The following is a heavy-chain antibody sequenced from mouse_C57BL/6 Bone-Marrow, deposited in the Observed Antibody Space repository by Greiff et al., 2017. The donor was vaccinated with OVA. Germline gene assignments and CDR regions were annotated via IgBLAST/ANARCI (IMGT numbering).Heavy chain of an antibody. CDR2: INPSSGYT. J-gene: IGHJ4*01. D-gene: IGHD2-5*01. V-gene: IGHV1-4*01. CDR1: GYTFTSYT. CDR3: ARDYYSNYVYAMGY. Sequence: QVQLQQSGAELARPGASVKMSCKASGYTFTSYTMHWVKQRPGQGLEWIGYINPSSGYTKYNQKFKDKATLTADKSSSTAYMQLSSLTSEDSAVYYCARDYYSNYVYAMGYWGQGTSVTVSS.